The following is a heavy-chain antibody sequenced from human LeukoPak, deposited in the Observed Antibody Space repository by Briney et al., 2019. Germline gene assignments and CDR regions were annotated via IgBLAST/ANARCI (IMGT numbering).Heavy chain of an antibody. Sequence: GGSLRLSCAASGFTFSSYGMHWVRQAPGKGLEWVAVIWYDGSNKYYADSVKGRFTISRDNSKNTLYLQMNSLRAEDTAVYHCAKVGSIAARRGGYYFDYWGQGTLVTVSS. J-gene: IGHJ4*02. V-gene: IGHV3-33*06. D-gene: IGHD6-6*01. CDR1: GFTFSSYG. CDR2: IWYDGSNK. CDR3: AKVGSIAARRGGYYFDY.